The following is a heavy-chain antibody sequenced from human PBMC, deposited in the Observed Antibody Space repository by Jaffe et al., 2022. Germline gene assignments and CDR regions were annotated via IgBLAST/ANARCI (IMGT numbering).Heavy chain of an antibody. D-gene: IGHD2-2*01. V-gene: IGHV1-46*01. CDR2: INPSGGST. CDR1: GYTFTSYY. J-gene: IGHJ6*03. CDR3: ARGPAAILNYYYYMDV. Sequence: QVQLVQSGAEVKKPGASVKVSCKASGYTFTSYYMHWVRQAPGQGLEWMGIINPSGGSTSYAQKFQGRVTMTRDTSTSTVYMELSSLRSEDTAVYYCARGPAAILNYYYYMDVWGKGTTVTVSS.